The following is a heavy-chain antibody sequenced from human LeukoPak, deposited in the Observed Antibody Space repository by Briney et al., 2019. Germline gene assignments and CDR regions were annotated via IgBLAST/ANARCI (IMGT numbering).Heavy chain of an antibody. Sequence: SETLSLTCTVSGGSISSSSYYWGWIRQPPGKGLEWIGSIYYSGSTYYNPSLKSRVTISVDTSKNQFSLKLSSVTAADTAVYYCATPLMYSSSWYYFDYWGQGTLVTVSS. D-gene: IGHD6-13*01. V-gene: IGHV4-39*01. CDR3: ATPLMYSSSWYYFDY. J-gene: IGHJ4*02. CDR2: IYYSGST. CDR1: GGSISSSSYY.